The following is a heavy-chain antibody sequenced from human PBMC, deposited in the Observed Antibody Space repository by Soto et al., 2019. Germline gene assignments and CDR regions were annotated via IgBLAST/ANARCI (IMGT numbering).Heavy chain of an antibody. J-gene: IGHJ3*02. Sequence: PGGSLRLSWAASGFTFSSYGMHWVRQAPGKGLEWVAVISYDGSNKYYADSVKGRFTISRDNSKNTLYLQMNSLRAEDTAVYYCARASVTYYYDSSGFPDIWGQGTMVTVSS. D-gene: IGHD3-22*01. CDR2: ISYDGSNK. V-gene: IGHV3-30*03. CDR1: GFTFSSYG. CDR3: ARASVTYYYDSSGFPDI.